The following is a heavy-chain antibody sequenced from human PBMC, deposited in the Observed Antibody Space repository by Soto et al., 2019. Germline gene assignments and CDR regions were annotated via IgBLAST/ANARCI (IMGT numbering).Heavy chain of an antibody. D-gene: IGHD3-3*01. CDR3: ARYLWSGRTFDY. CDR1: GYTLTNNG. J-gene: IGHJ4*02. V-gene: IGHV1-18*01. CDR2: ISANNAHT. Sequence: QVPLVQSGTEVMKPGASVKVSCKASGYTLTNNGISWVRQAPGQGLEWMGWISANNAHTNYAQKFQGRVTMTTDTSTNTAYMELRSLISDDTAVYYCARYLWSGRTFDYWGQGTLVTVSS.